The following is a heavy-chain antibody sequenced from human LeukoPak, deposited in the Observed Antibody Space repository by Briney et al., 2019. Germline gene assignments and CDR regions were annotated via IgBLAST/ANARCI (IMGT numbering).Heavy chain of an antibody. CDR3: ARAGGLYCSGGSCYFY. CDR1: S. Sequence: SMXWVXQAPGKGLEWVSSISSSSSYIYYADSVKGRFTISRDNAKNSLYLQMNSLRAEDTAVYYCARAGGLYCSGGSCYFYWGQGTLVTVSS. D-gene: IGHD2-15*01. CDR2: ISSSSSYI. J-gene: IGHJ4*02. V-gene: IGHV3-21*01.